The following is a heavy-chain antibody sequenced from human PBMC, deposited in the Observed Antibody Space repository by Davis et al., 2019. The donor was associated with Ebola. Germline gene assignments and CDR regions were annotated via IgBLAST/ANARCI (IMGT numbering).Heavy chain of an antibody. CDR3: ARYLATSSGAYFFYFGMDV. CDR1: GYTFTSYG. V-gene: IGHV1-18*01. D-gene: IGHD3-10*01. CDR2: ISGYEDNR. Sequence: ASVKVSCKASGYTFTSYGISWVRQAPGQGLEWMGWISGYEDNRNYAPRFQGRITLTKDRATSTVYMELRSLTSDDTAVYYCARYLATSSGAYFFYFGMDVWGEGTSVAVSS. J-gene: IGHJ6*04.